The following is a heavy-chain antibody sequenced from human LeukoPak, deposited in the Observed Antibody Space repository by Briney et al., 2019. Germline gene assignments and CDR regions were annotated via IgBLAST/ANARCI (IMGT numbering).Heavy chain of an antibody. J-gene: IGHJ4*02. CDR2: ISGSGGST. V-gene: IGHV3-23*01. CDR1: GFTFSSYA. D-gene: IGHD3-9*01. CDR3: ATPLNLRYFDWFNRQPYGLGY. Sequence: PGGSLRLSCAASGFTFSSYAMSWVRQAPGKGLEWVSAISGSGGSTYYADSMKGRFTISRDNSKNTLYPQMNSLRAEDTAVYYCATPLNLRYFDWFNRQPYGLGYWGQGTLVTVSS.